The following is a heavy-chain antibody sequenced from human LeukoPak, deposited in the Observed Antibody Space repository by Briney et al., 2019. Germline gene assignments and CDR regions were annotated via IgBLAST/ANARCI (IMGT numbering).Heavy chain of an antibody. CDR1: GYTLTELS. V-gene: IGHV1-24*01. CDR3: ATGGAYYFDY. CDR2: FDPEDGET. Sequence: ASVKVSCKVSGYTLTELSMHWVRQAPGKGLEWMGGFDPEDGETTYAQKFQGRVTMTEDTSAATAYMELSSLRSEDTAVYYCATGGAYYFDYWGQGTLVTVSS. J-gene: IGHJ4*02. D-gene: IGHD1-26*01.